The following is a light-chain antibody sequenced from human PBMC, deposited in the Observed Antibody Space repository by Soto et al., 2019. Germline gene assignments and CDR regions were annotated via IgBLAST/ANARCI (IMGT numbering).Light chain of an antibody. CDR3: QHSRGT. J-gene: IGKJ1*01. V-gene: IGKV1-5*03. CDR2: KAS. Sequence: DIQMTQSPSTLSASVGDRVTITCRASQSISSWLAWYQQKPGKAPKLLISKASSLESGVPSRFSGSGSGTEFTLTISSLQPDDFATYYCQHSRGTFGQGTKVEIK. CDR1: QSISSW.